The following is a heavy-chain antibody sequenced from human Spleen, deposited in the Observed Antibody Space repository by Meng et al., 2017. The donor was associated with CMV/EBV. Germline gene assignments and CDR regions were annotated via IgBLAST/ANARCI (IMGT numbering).Heavy chain of an antibody. CDR1: GFTFSSHA. CDR3: ARPREWLVIYDAFDI. Sequence: GESLKISCAASGFTFSSHAMYWVRQTPGKGLEWVAVISYDGSNKYYADSVKGRFTISRDNSKNTLYLQMNSLRAEDTAVYYCARPREWLVIYDAFDIWGQGTMVTVSS. V-gene: IGHV3-30*04. J-gene: IGHJ3*02. D-gene: IGHD6-19*01. CDR2: ISYDGSNK.